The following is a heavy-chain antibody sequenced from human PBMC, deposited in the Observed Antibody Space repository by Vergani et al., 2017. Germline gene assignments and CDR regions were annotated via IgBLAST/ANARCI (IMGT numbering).Heavy chain of an antibody. V-gene: IGHV4-38-2*01. CDR1: GDSISSGNN. CDR3: GRVADFYGLVIRLLDL. CDR2: VSHSGDT. Sequence: QVNLQESGPGLVKPSETLALTCAVSGDSISSGNNWGWIRQPPGKGLEWISSVSHSGDTYFNPSLETRVTISGDTSKNQFSLKLNSVTAADTAVYYCGRVADFYGLVIRLLDLWGQGILVTVSS. D-gene: IGHD2-21*01. J-gene: IGHJ5*02.